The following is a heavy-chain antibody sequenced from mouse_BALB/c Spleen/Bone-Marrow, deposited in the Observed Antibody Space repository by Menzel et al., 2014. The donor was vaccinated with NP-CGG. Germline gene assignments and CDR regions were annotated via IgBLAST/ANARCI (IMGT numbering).Heavy chain of an antibody. Sequence: DVHLVESGGGLVKPGGSLKLSCAASGFTFSSYAMSWVRQSPEKRLEWVAEISSGGSYTYYPDTVTGRFTISRDNAKNTLYLEMSSLRSEDTAMYYCARDSSGYFDYWGQGTTLTVSS. CDR3: ARDSSGYFDY. J-gene: IGHJ2*01. CDR1: GFTFSSYA. CDR2: ISSGGSYT. D-gene: IGHD3-1*01. V-gene: IGHV5-9-4*01.